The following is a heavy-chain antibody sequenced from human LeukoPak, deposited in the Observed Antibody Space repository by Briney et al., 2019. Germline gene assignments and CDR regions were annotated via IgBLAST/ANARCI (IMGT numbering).Heavy chain of an antibody. CDR3: ARDRGFEECWFDP. J-gene: IGHJ5*02. CDR2: IIPIFGTA. Sequence: ASVKVSCKASGGTFSSYAISWVRQAPGQGLEWMGGIIPIFGTANYAQKFQGRVTITTDESTSTAYMELSSLRSEDTAVYYCARDRGFEECWFDPWGQGTLVTVSS. V-gene: IGHV1-69*05. CDR1: GGTFSSYA. D-gene: IGHD3-10*01.